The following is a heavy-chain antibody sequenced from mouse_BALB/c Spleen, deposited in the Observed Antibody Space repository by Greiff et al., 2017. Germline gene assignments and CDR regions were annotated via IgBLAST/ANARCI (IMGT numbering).Heavy chain of an antibody. CDR1: GYTFTDYN. CDR2: IYPYNGGT. J-gene: IGHJ4*01. Sequence: VQLKESGPELVKPGASVKISCKASGYTFTDYNMHWVKQSHGKSLEWIGYIYPYNGGTGYNQKFKSKATLTVDNSSSTAYMELRSLTSEDSAVYYCARGVTPYYYAMDYWGQGTSVTVSS. D-gene: IGHD2-1*01. V-gene: IGHV1S29*02. CDR3: ARGVTPYYYAMDY.